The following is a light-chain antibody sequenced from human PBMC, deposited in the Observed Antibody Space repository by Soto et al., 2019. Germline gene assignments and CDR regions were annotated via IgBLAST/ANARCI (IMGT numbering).Light chain of an antibody. V-gene: IGLV2-8*01. Sequence: QSALTQPPSASGSPGQSVTISCTGSSSDVGAYKYVSWYQQHPGKAPKLMIYEVSKRPSGVPDRFSGSKSGNTASLTVSGLQAEDEADYYCSSYAGSNNFEVFGGGTKLTVL. J-gene: IGLJ2*01. CDR3: SSYAGSNNFEV. CDR2: EVS. CDR1: SSDVGAYKY.